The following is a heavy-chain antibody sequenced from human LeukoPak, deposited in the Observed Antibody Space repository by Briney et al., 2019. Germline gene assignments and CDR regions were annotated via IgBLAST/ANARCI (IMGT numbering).Heavy chain of an antibody. CDR2: TSSSGSTI. D-gene: IGHD3-10*01. V-gene: IGHV3-11*01. Sequence: GGSLRLSCAASGFTFSDYYMSWIRQAPGKGLEWVSYTSSSGSTIYYADSVKGRFTISRDNAKNSLYLQMNSLRAEDTAVYYCARAKPKNMVRGLIMRRESRYYFDYWGQGTLVTVSS. J-gene: IGHJ4*02. CDR3: ARAKPKNMVRGLIMRRESRYYFDY. CDR1: GFTFSDYY.